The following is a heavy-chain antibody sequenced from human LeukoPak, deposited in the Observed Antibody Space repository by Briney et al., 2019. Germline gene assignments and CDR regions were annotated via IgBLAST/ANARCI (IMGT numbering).Heavy chain of an antibody. CDR3: ARGDDFWSGYYYKGMDV. CDR1: GLTFTSYI. D-gene: IGHD3-3*01. Sequence: GGSLRLSCATSGLTFTSYIMHWVRQAPGKGLEWVSSISSSSSYIYYADSVKGRFTISRDNAKNSLYLQMNSLRAEDTAVYYCARGDDFWSGYYYKGMDVWGQGTTVTVSS. CDR2: ISSSSSYI. V-gene: IGHV3-21*01. J-gene: IGHJ6*02.